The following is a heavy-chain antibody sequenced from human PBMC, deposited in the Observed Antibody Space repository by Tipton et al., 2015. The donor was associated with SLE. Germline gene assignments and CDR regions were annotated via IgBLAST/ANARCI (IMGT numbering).Heavy chain of an antibody. Sequence: TLSLTCAVSGGSISSGDYSWSWIRQPPGKGLEWIGYIYHSGSTYYNPSLKSRVTISVGRAKNQFSLKLSSVTAADTAVYYCARVNYCSSTSCFIVGATQGWFDPWGQGTLVTVSS. CDR3: ARVNYCSSTSCFIVGATQGWFDP. J-gene: IGHJ5*02. CDR1: GGSISSGDYS. V-gene: IGHV4-30-2*01. CDR2: IYHSGST. D-gene: IGHD2-2*01.